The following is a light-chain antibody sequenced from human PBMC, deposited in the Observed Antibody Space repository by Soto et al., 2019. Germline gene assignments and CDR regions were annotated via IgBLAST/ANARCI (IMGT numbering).Light chain of an antibody. CDR2: GAS. Sequence: EIVSTQSPGTLSLSPGERATLSCRASQSVSSSYLAWYQQKPGQAPRLLIYGASSRATGIPDRFSGSGSGTDFTLTISRLEPEDFAVYYCQQYGSSPPRITFGPGTKVDI. J-gene: IGKJ3*01. CDR3: QQYGSSPPRIT. V-gene: IGKV3-20*01. CDR1: QSVSSSY.